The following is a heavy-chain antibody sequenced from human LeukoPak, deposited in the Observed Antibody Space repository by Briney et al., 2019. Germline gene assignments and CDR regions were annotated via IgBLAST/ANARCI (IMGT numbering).Heavy chain of an antibody. CDR1: GFTFSSYA. CDR3: ASNGGYDILTGQLDY. CDR2: ISGSGGST. Sequence: GGSLRLSCAASGFTFSSYAMSWVRQAPGKGLEWVSAISGSGGSTYYADSVKGRFTISRDNSKNTLYLQMNSLRAEDTAVYYCASNGGYDILTGQLDYWGQGTLVTVSS. V-gene: IGHV3-23*01. J-gene: IGHJ4*02. D-gene: IGHD3-9*01.